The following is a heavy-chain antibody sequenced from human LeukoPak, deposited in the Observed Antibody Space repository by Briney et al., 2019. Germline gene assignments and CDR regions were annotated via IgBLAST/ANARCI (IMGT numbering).Heavy chain of an antibody. D-gene: IGHD3-9*01. J-gene: IGHJ5*02. CDR1: GGSISSGGYY. CDR2: IYYSGST. V-gene: IGHV4-31*03. CDR3: ARGASELRYFDWLLYGFDP. Sequence: SETLSLTCTVSGGSISSGGYYWSWIRQHPGKGLEWIGYIYYSGSTNYNPSLKSRVTISVDTSKNQFSLKLSSVTAADTAVYYCARGASELRYFDWLLYGFDPWGQGTLVTVSS.